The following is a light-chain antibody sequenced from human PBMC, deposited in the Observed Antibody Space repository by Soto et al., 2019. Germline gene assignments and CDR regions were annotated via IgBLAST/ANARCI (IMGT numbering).Light chain of an antibody. Sequence: DIQMTQSPSSLSASVGDRVTITCRASQSISTYLNWFQQKPGKAPNLLIYAASSLQRGVPSRFGGSGSGTDVTLTISSLQPEDFATYYCQQSYNTPRTLGHRTKVEVK. CDR1: QSISTY. J-gene: IGKJ1*01. V-gene: IGKV1-39*01. CDR3: QQSYNTPRT. CDR2: AAS.